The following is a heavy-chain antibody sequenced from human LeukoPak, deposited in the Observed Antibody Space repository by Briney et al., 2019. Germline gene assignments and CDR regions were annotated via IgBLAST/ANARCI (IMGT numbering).Heavy chain of an antibody. V-gene: IGHV3-66*01. CDR3: ARTYYSGSGTYQRWFDP. Sequence: GGSLRLSCAASGFTVSSNYMSWVRQAPGKGLEWVSVIYSGGSTYHADSVKDRFTISRDNTKNTLYLQMDSLRAEDTAVYYCARTYYSGSGTYQRWFDPWGQGTLVTVSS. CDR2: IYSGGST. CDR1: GFTVSSNY. D-gene: IGHD3-10*01. J-gene: IGHJ5*02.